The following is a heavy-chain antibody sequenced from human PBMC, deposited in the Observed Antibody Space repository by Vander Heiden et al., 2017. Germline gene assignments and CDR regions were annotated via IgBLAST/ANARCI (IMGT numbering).Heavy chain of an antibody. Sequence: QVQLVESGGGVVQPGGSLRLSCAASGFPFSSSALPWVRQAPGKGLEWVAVITYAGSNKYYADSVTGRFTISRDNSKNTLYLQMNSLRVEDTAVYYCARDEDYAYYFDYWGQGTLVTVSS. CDR1: GFPFSSSA. D-gene: IGHD2-2*01. V-gene: IGHV3-30*01. CDR3: ARDEDYAYYFDY. J-gene: IGHJ4*02. CDR2: ITYAGSNK.